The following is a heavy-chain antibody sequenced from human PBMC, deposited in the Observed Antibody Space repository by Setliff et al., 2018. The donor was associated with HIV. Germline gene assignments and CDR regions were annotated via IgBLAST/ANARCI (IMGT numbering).Heavy chain of an antibody. CDR1: GGSIRSDSYY. V-gene: IGHV4-61*02. CDR3: AREEKLSAVAGTMYYYYAMDV. Sequence: SETLSLTCTVSGGSIRSDSYYWTWIRQPAGEGLEWIGRIYSSGNTNYNPSLESRVTISVDTSKNQFSLKLSSVTAADTAVYYCAREEKLSAVAGTMYYYYAMDVWGQGTTVTVFS. CDR2: IYSSGNT. J-gene: IGHJ6*02. D-gene: IGHD6-19*01.